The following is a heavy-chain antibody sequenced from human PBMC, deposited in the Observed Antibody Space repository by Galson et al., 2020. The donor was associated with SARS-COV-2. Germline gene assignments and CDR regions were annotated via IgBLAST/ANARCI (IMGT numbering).Heavy chain of an antibody. V-gene: IGHV3-73*01. CDR1: GFTFSGSA. CDR3: TVEDPHQGFYCGGDCYSSFDY. J-gene: IGHJ4*02. D-gene: IGHD2-21*01. Sequence: GGSLRLSCAASGFTFSGSAMHWVRPASGNGLEWVGRISSKANSYATAYAASVTGRFTITRDDSKNTAYLQMNSLKTEDTAVYYCTVEDPHQGFYCGGDCYSSFDYWGQGTLVTVSS. CDR2: ISSKANSYAT.